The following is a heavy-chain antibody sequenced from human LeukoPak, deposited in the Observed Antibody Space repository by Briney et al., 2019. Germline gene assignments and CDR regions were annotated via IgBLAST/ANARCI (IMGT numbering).Heavy chain of an antibody. CDR3: ARAPGSRWLDY. CDR1: GGSMSSYY. J-gene: IGHJ4*02. V-gene: IGHV4-59*01. Sequence: PETLSLTCTVSGGSMSSYYWSWIRQPPGKGLEWIGDIYYSGSTNYNPPLKSRVTISVDTSKNQFSLKLSSMIAADTAVYYCARAPGSRWLDYWGRGTLVTVSS. D-gene: IGHD6-13*01. CDR2: IYYSGST.